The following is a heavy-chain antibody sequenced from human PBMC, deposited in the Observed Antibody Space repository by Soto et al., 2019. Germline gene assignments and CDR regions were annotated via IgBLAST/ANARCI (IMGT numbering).Heavy chain of an antibody. CDR3: ARVHSSSWRIDY. Sequence: SETLSLTCTVSGGSISSYYWSWIRQPPGKGLEWIGYIYYSGSTNYNPSLKSRVTISVDTSKNQFSLKLSSVTAADTAVYYCARVHSSSWRIDYWGQGTLVTVSS. V-gene: IGHV4-59*12. CDR1: GGSISSYY. D-gene: IGHD6-13*01. CDR2: IYYSGST. J-gene: IGHJ4*02.